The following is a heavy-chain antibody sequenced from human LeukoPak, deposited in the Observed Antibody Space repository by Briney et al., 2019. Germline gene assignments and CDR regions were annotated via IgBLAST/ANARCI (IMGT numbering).Heavy chain of an antibody. J-gene: IGHJ4*02. CDR3: ARSDYGDHVPLDY. V-gene: IGHV4-61*02. Sequence: SETLSLTCTVSGGSISSGGYYWSWIRQPAGKGLEYIGRIYSTGSTNYNPSLRSRVTISVDTSKNHFSLKLSSVTAADTAVYYCARSDYGDHVPLDYWGQGTLVTVSS. CDR2: IYSTGST. D-gene: IGHD4-17*01. CDR1: GGSISSGGYY.